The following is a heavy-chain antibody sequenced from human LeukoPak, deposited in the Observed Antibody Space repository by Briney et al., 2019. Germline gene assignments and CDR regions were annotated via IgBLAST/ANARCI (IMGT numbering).Heavy chain of an antibody. J-gene: IGHJ4*02. CDR2: IRRKGHDYAT. V-gene: IGHV3-73*01. Sequence: TGGSLRLSCAASGFTFSGSAVHWVRQASGRGLEWVGHIRRKGHDYATTFAASVKGRFTISRDDSKNTAYLQMDSLKTEDTAMYCCTRLGGSPPYFDYWGQGTLVTVSS. D-gene: IGHD3-16*01. CDR1: GFTFSGSA. CDR3: TRLGGSPPYFDY.